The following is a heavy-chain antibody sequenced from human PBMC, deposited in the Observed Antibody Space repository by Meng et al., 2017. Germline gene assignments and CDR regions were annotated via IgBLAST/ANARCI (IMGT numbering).Heavy chain of an antibody. J-gene: IGHJ4*02. CDR2: IWYDGSNK. CDR3: ARDTSVATYLFDY. V-gene: IGHV3-33*01. D-gene: IGHD5-12*01. Sequence: GQRGESGGGVVPAGGSLKLSCAVSGFAFSSYGLHWVRQAPGKGLEWVAVIWYDGSNKYYADSVKGRFTISRDNSKNTLYLQMNSLRAEDTAVYYCARDTSVATYLFDYWGQGTLVTVSS. CDR1: GFAFSSYG.